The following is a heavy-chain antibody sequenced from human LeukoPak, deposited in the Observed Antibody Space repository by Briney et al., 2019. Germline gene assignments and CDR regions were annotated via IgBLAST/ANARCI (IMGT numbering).Heavy chain of an antibody. CDR3: ATGFGYSGSYYFDY. CDR1: GYTLTELS. Sequence: ASVKVSCKVSGYTLTELSMHWVRQAPGKGLEWMGGFDPEDGETIYAQEFQGRVTMTEDTSTDTAYMELSSLRSEDTAVYYCATGFGYSGSYYFDYWGQGTLVTVSS. V-gene: IGHV1-24*01. CDR2: FDPEDGET. J-gene: IGHJ4*02. D-gene: IGHD1-26*01.